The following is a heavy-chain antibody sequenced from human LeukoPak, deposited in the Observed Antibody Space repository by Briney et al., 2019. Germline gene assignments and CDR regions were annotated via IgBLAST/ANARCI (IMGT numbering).Heavy chain of an antibody. CDR3: ARDGYQLVSSVGHYYYYGMDV. D-gene: IGHD2-2*01. CDR2: ISSSGSTI. V-gene: IGHV3-48*03. CDR1: GFTFSSYE. Sequence: GGSLRLSWAASGFTFSSYEMNWVRQAPGKGLEWVSYISSSGSTIYYADSVKGRFTISRDNAKNSLYLQMNSLRAEDTAVYYCARDGYQLVSSVGHYYYYGMDVWGQGTTVTVSS. J-gene: IGHJ6*02.